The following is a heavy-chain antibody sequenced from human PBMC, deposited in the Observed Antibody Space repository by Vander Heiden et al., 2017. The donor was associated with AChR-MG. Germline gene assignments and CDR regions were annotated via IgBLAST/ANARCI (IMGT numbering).Heavy chain of an antibody. CDR2: IIPIFGTA. Sequence: QVQLVQSGAEVKTPGSSVKVSCKASGGTFSSYAISWVRQAPGQGLEWMGGIIPIFGTANYAQKFKGRVTMTADKSTSTADMERSRMRSEETAVYYCATHPTYINGGYGDYYYYMDVWGKGTTVTVSS. CDR3: ATHPTYINGGYGDYYYYMDV. D-gene: IGHD6-19*01. CDR1: GGTFSSYA. V-gene: IGHV1-69*06. J-gene: IGHJ6*03.